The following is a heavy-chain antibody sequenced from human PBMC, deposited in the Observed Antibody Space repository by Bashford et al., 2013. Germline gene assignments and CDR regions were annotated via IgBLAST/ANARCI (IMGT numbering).Heavy chain of an antibody. J-gene: IGHJ4*02. CDR2: ISGSADNT. Sequence: VRQAPGKGLDWVSSISGSADNTHYADSVKGRFTISRDNSKSTLYLQLNSLRVEDTAVYYCAKGQHGMSFSELDSWGQGNPGHRLL. CDR3: AKGQHGMSFSELDS. D-gene: IGHD1-14*01. V-gene: IGHV3-23*01.